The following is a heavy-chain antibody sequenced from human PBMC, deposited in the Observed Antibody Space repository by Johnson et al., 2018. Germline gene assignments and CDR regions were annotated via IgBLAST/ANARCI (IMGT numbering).Heavy chain of an antibody. J-gene: IGHJ4*02. D-gene: IGHD6-13*01. CDR1: GFTFSSYG. CDR3: ARDYALGSSWYLFDY. Sequence: QVQLVECGGGVVQPGRSLRLSCVASGFTFSSYGIHWVRQAPGKGLEGVAVIWYDESKKYYADSVKGRFTISRDNSKNTLYMQMNSLRAEDTAVYYGARDYALGSSWYLFDYWGQGALVTVSS. CDR2: IWYDESKK. V-gene: IGHV3-33*01.